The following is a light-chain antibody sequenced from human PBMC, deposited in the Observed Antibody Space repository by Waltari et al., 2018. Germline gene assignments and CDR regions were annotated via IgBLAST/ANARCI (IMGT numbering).Light chain of an antibody. V-gene: IGLV2-23*03. J-gene: IGLJ3*02. CDR1: SSDVGSYNL. CDR3: CSYARSRTFDWV. CDR2: EGI. Sequence: QSALTQPASVSGSPGQSITISCTGTSSDVGSYNLVSWYQQHPGKAPKLMIYEGIKRPSGVSNRFSGSKSGNTASLTISGLQAEDEADYYCCSYARSRTFDWVFGGGTKLTVL.